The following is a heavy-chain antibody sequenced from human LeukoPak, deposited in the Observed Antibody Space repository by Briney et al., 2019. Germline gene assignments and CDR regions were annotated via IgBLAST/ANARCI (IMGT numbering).Heavy chain of an antibody. V-gene: IGHV3-66*01. CDR3: AELGITMIGGV. CDR1: GFIVSSNY. J-gene: IGHJ6*04. Sequence: GGSLRLSCAVSGFIVSSNYMSWVRQAPGKGLEWVSVIHSDGRTYYTDSVKGRFTISRDNSKNMVYLQMNSLRAEDTAVYYCAELGITMIGGVWGKGTTVTISS. CDR2: IHSDGRT. D-gene: IGHD3-10*02.